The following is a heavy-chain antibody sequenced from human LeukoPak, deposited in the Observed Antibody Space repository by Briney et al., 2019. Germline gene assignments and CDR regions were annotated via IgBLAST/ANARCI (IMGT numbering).Heavy chain of an antibody. Sequence: QPGGSLRLSCAASGFTFSSYGMSWVRQAPGKGLEWVSAISGSGGSTYYADSVKGRFTISRDNSKNTLYLQMNSLRAEDTAVYYCAKGYYYDSSGRSLYFDYWGQGTLVTVSS. D-gene: IGHD3-22*01. CDR2: ISGSGGST. CDR3: AKGYYYDSSGRSLYFDY. CDR1: GFTFSSYG. J-gene: IGHJ4*02. V-gene: IGHV3-23*01.